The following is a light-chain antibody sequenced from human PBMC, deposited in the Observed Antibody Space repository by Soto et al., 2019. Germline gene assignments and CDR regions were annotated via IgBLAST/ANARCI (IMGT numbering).Light chain of an antibody. Sequence: QAVVTQEPSLTVSPGGTVTLTCGSSTGAVTSGHYPYWFQQKPGQAPRTLIYDTSNKHSWTPVRFSGSLLGGKAALTLSGAQPEDEGEYYCLHSYSSARPNYVFGTGTKLTVL. CDR1: TGAVTSGHY. J-gene: IGLJ1*01. CDR2: DTS. CDR3: LHSYSSARPNYV. V-gene: IGLV7-46*01.